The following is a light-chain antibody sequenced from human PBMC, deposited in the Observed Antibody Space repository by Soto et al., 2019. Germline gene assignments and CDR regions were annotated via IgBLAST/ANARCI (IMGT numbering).Light chain of an antibody. CDR1: QSVSNN. J-gene: IGKJ4*01. Sequence: EIVLTQSPATLSVSPGERAALSCRASQSVSNNLAWYQQKPGQPPRLLIFGASTRATGIPARFSGSGSEAEFALTINTLQSEDFAVYYCQQYSVWPLTFGGGTKVDIK. V-gene: IGKV3D-15*01. CDR2: GAS. CDR3: QQYSVWPLT.